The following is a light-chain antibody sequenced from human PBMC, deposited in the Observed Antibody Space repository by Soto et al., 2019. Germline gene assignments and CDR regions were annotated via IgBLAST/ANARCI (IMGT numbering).Light chain of an antibody. CDR3: SSYTTSSNQNYV. V-gene: IGLV2-14*03. CDR2: DVS. Sequence: QSVLTQPASVSGSPGQSITISCTGTSSDVGGYNYVFWYQHHPGKVPKLIIYDVSDRPSGVSDRFSGSKSGNTASLTISGLQAEDEADYYCSSYTTSSNQNYVFGTGTKLTVL. J-gene: IGLJ1*01. CDR1: SSDVGGYNY.